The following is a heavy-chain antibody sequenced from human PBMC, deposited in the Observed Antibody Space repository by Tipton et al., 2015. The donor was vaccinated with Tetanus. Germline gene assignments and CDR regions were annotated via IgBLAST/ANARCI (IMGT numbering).Heavy chain of an antibody. V-gene: IGHV4-39*02. Sequence: TPSLTCIVSGGSMIGSGHYGAWVRQSPGKGLEWIGSLTYSGRTYYSPSLKSRVTMSVDTSKKDFSMRLGSVTAADTAIYYCARLREVVSRSGWAFDYWGQGILVSVSS. CDR3: ARLREVVSRSGWAFDY. CDR2: LTYSGRT. CDR1: GGSMIGSGHY. D-gene: IGHD3-10*01. J-gene: IGHJ4*02.